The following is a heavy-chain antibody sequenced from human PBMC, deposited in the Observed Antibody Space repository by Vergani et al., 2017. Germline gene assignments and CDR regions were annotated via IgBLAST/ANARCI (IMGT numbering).Heavy chain of an antibody. V-gene: IGHV3-30*03. CDR3: ARDSVVPAALDY. CDR2: IAYDGSNK. J-gene: IGHJ4*02. D-gene: IGHD2-2*01. CDR1: GFTFSSYG. Sequence: QVQLVESGGGVVQPGRSLRLSCAASGFTFSSYGMHWVRQAPGKGLEWVAVIAYDGSNKYYADSVKGRFTISRDNSKNTLYLQMNSLIAEDTAVYYCARDSVVPAALDYWGQGTLVTVSS.